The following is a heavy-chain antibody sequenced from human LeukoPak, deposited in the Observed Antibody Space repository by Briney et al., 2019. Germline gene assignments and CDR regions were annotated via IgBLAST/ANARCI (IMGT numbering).Heavy chain of an antibody. CDR3: ARDREYSSSPFDY. Sequence: GGSLRLSCAASGFTFSSYSMNWVRQAPGKGLEWVSSISSSSSYIYYADSVKGRFTISRDNAKNSLYLQMNSLRAEDTAVYYCARDREYSSSPFDYWGQGTLVTVSS. V-gene: IGHV3-21*01. D-gene: IGHD6-6*01. CDR1: GFTFSSYS. CDR2: ISSSSSYI. J-gene: IGHJ4*02.